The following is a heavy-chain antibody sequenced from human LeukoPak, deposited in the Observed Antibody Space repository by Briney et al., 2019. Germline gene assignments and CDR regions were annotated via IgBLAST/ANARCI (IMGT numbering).Heavy chain of an antibody. CDR1: GFTVSSNY. CDR3: AGRRSSGWYAY. V-gene: IGHV3-53*01. D-gene: IGHD6-19*01. CDR2: IYDSGTT. J-gene: IGHJ4*02. Sequence: GGSLRLSCATSGFTVSSNYMSWVRQAPGKGLEWVSVIYDSGTTYYADSVRGRFLIFRDTSKNTVDLQMNSLRVEDTAVYYCAGRRSSGWYAYWGQGTLVTVSS.